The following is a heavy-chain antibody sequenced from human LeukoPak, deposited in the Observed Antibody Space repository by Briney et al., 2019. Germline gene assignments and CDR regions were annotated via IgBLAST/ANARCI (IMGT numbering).Heavy chain of an antibody. V-gene: IGHV4-59*01. J-gene: IGHJ3*02. CDR3: ARDPHSGDYLKDVFDI. CDR1: GGSISSYY. D-gene: IGHD4-17*01. Sequence: SETLSLTCTVSGGSISSYYWSWIRQPPGKGLEWIGYIYYSGSTKYNPSLKSRVTISPDTSKNQLSLKLSSVTAADTAVYYCARDPHSGDYLKDVFDIWGQGKMVTVSS. CDR2: IYYSGST.